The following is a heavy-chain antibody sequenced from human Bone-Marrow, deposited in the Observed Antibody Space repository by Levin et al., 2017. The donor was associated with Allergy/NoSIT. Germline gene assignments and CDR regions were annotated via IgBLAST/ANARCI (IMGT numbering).Heavy chain of an antibody. CDR1: GFTFSAYS. J-gene: IGHJ4*02. Sequence: SGGSLRLSCAASGFTFSAYSMNWVRQAPGKGLEWLSSISGITGNTFYSDSVKGRFSISRDNAKDSLYLQMNSLRVEDTAVYYCAGERNAAGDIVHFDYWGQGTLVTVSS. CDR2: ISGITGNT. CDR3: AGERNAAGDIVHFDY. V-gene: IGHV3-21*01. D-gene: IGHD2-8*01.